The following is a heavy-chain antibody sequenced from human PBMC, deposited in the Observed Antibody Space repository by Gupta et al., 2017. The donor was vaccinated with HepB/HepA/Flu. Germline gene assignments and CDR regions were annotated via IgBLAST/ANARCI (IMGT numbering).Heavy chain of an antibody. Sequence: QLQLQESGPGLVKPSETLSLTCTVSGGSISSSSYYWGWLRQPPGKGLEWIGSIYYSGSTYYNPSLKSRVTISVDTSKNQFSLKLSSVTAADTAVYYCARMGLLGAEWELLVLGDYWGQGTLVTVSS. CDR2: IYYSGST. CDR1: GGSISSSSYY. D-gene: IGHD1-26*01. V-gene: IGHV4-39*01. J-gene: IGHJ4*02. CDR3: ARMGLLGAEWELLVLGDY.